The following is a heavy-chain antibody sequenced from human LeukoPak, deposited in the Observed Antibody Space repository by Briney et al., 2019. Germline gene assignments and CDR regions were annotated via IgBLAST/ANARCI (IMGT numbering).Heavy chain of an antibody. D-gene: IGHD1-26*01. CDR3: ASPVGATAHDAFDI. J-gene: IGHJ3*02. CDR2: ISAYNGNT. CDR1: GYTFTGYY. Sequence: GASVKVSCKASGYTFTGYYMHWVRQAPGQGLKWMGWISAYNGNTNYAQKLQGRVTMTTDTSTSTAYMELRSLRSDDTAVYYCASPVGATAHDAFDIWGQGTMVTVSS. V-gene: IGHV1-18*04.